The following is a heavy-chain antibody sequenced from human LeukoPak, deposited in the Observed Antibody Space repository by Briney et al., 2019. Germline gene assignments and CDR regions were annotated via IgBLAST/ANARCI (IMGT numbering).Heavy chain of an antibody. Sequence: PSETLSLTCTVSGGSISGGGYYWSWIRQHPGKGLEWIGYIYYSGSTYYNPSLKSRVTISVDTSKNQFSLKLSSVTAADTAVYYCARGTYCGGDCYSGYYYYYGMDVWGQGTTVTVSS. D-gene: IGHD2-21*02. CDR2: IYYSGST. CDR3: ARGTYCGGDCYSGYYYYYGMDV. CDR1: GGSISGGGYY. V-gene: IGHV4-31*03. J-gene: IGHJ6*02.